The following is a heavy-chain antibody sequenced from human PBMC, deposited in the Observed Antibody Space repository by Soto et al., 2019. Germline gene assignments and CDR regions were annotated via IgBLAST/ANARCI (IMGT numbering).Heavy chain of an antibody. CDR2: INHGGNT. CDR1: GGSLSDYS. J-gene: IGHJ4*02. CDR3: ARGGGNSGYFFDY. Sequence: QVQLRHWGAGLLKPSETLSLRCAVYGGSLSDYSWSWIRQSPEKGLEWIGEINHGGNTKYNPSLKKRVTISVDTSKNQVSLILTSATAADTAVYRCARGGGNSGYFFDYWGRGTLVTVSS. D-gene: IGHD5-12*01. V-gene: IGHV4-34*02.